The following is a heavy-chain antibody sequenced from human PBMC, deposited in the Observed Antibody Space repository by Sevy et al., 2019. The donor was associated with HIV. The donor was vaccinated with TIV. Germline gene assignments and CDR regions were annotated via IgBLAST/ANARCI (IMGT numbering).Heavy chain of an antibody. CDR1: GFTFSSYG. CDR2: IWYDGSNK. Sequence: GGSLRLSCAASGFTFSSYGMHWVRQAPGKGLEWVAVIWYDGSNKYYADSLKGRFTISRDNSKNTLYLQMNSLRAEDTAVYYCARDQGTYYDFWGAFDIWGQGTMVTVSS. D-gene: IGHD3-3*01. CDR3: ARDQGTYYDFWGAFDI. J-gene: IGHJ3*02. V-gene: IGHV3-33*01.